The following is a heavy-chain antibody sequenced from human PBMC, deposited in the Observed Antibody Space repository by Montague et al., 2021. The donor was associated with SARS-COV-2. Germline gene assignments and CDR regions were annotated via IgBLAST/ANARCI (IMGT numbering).Heavy chain of an antibody. D-gene: IGHD3-10*01. J-gene: IGHJ4*02. V-gene: IGHV3-21*05. CDR2: ISGSGDLS. CDR1: GFTFSSYS. Sequence: SLRLSCAASGFTFSSYSMNWVRQAPGKGLEWLSYISGSGDLSYSIDSVRGRFTIFSDNAKNSLYLHMNSLRADDTAVYYCARSPTHSGNYYNPDYWGQGTLVTVSS. CDR3: ARSPTHSGNYYNPDY.